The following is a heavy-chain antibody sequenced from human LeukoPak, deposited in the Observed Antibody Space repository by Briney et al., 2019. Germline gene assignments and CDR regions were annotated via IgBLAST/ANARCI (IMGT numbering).Heavy chain of an antibody. CDR3: ARDPSRVYYFDY. J-gene: IGHJ4*02. CDR2: IWYDGSNK. CDR1: GFTFSSYG. V-gene: IGHV3-33*01. Sequence: GGSLRLSCAASGFTFSSYGMHWVRQAPGKGLEWVAVIWYDGSNKYYADSVKGRFTISRDNSKNTLYLQMNSLRAEDTAVYCCARDPSRVYYFDYWAQGTLVTVSS. D-gene: IGHD6-13*01.